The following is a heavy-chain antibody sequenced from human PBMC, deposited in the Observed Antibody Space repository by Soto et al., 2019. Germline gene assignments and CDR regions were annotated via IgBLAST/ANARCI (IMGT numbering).Heavy chain of an antibody. CDR1: GGSVSSSGSP. CDR3: ARWDYYHAMDA. J-gene: IGHJ6*02. Sequence: QVQLQESGPGLVRPSETLSLTCIVSGGSVSSSGSPWNWIRQPPGKGLEWIGYMTNAGSTKYNPSLESRVTISLDTSKNEFSLKLTSVTAADTAVYYCARWDYYHAMDAWGQGTTVAVSS. CDR2: MTNAGST. V-gene: IGHV4-61*08.